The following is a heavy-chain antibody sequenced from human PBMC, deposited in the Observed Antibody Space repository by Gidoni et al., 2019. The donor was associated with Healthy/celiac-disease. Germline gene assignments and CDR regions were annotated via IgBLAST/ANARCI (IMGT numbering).Heavy chain of an antibody. CDR2: IYPGESDT. D-gene: IGHD3-10*01. CDR3: ERQGSQWKWQLADD. CDR1: GYSSTGYW. V-gene: IGHV5-51*01. Sequence: EVQLVTSGAEVQKPGESLKISCNGSGYSSTGYWIGWVRQMPGKGQEWMGIIYPGESDTRYSPSFQGQVTISADKAISTADLQWSSLKAADSAMYYCERQGSQWKWQLADDWGQGTLVTVSS. J-gene: IGHJ4*02.